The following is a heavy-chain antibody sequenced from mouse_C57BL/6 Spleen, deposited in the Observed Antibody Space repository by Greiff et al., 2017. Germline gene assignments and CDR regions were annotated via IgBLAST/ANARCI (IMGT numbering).Heavy chain of an antibody. V-gene: IGHV5-6*01. Sequence: EVHLVESGGDLVKPGGSLKLSCAASGFTFSSYGMSWVRQTPDKRLEWVATISSGGSYTYYPDSVKGRFTISRDNAKNTLYLQMSSLKSEDTAMYYCARHRGFITTVVGLDYWGQGTTLTVSS. CDR1: GFTFSSYG. CDR2: ISSGGSYT. D-gene: IGHD1-1*01. J-gene: IGHJ2*01. CDR3: ARHRGFITTVVGLDY.